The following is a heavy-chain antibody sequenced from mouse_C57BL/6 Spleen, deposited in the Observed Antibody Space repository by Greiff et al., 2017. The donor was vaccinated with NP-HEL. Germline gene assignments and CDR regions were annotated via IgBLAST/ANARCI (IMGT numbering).Heavy chain of an antibody. CDR1: GYAFSSYW. CDR2: IYPGDGDT. V-gene: IGHV1-80*01. J-gene: IGHJ1*03. Sequence: VQLVESGAELVKPGASVKISCKASGYAFSSYWMNWVKQRPGKGLEWIGQIYPGDGDTNYNGKFKGKATLTADKSSSTAYMQLSSLTSEDSAVYFCARFYSNWYFDVWGTGTTVTVSS. CDR3: ARFYSNWYFDV. D-gene: IGHD2-5*01.